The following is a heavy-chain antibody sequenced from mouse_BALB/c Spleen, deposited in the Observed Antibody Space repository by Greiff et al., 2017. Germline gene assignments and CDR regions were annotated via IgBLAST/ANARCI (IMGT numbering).Heavy chain of an antibody. CDR3: ARGGFITTATGYFDV. CDR1: GYTFTSYV. J-gene: IGHJ1*01. CDR2: INPYNDGT. Sequence: LVESGPELVKPGASVKMSCKASGYTFTSYVMHWVKQKPGQGLEWIGYINPYNDGTKYNEKFKGKATLTSDKSSSTAYMELSSLTSEDSAVYYCARGGFITTATGYFDVWGAGTTVTVSS. D-gene: IGHD1-2*01. V-gene: IGHV1-14*01.